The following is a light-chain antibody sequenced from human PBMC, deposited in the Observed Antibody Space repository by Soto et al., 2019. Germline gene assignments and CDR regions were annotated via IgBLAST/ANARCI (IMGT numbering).Light chain of an antibody. J-gene: IGKJ4*01. CDR3: QQRKYWPPLT. CDR2: DSY. V-gene: IGKV3-11*01. CDR1: HSVDIY. Sequence: EVVLTQSPDTLSLSPGERATLSCRTSHSVDIYLAWYQQKPGQAPRLLIYDSYNRVTGIPTRFSGSGSGTDFTLTISSLEPEDSAVYYCQQRKYWPPLTFGXGX.